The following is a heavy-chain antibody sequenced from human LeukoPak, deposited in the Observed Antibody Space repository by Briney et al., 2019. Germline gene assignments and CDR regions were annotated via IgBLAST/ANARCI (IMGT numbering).Heavy chain of an antibody. D-gene: IGHD1-26*01. CDR2: IYYSGST. CDR3: ARTTNLDS. Sequence: SETLSLTCTVSGGSISSGGYYWSWIRQHPGKGLEWIGYIYYSGSTNYSPSLKSRVTISVDTSKNQFSLRLSSVTAADTAVYYCARTTNLDSWGQGTLVTVSS. J-gene: IGHJ4*02. V-gene: IGHV4-31*03. CDR1: GGSISSGGYY.